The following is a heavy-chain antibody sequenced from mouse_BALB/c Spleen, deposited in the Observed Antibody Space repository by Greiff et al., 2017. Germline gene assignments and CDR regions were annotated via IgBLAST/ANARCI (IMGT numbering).Heavy chain of an antibody. CDR2: ISYDGSN. D-gene: IGHD2-10*01. J-gene: IGHJ4*01. CDR1: GYSITSGYY. CDR3: ARAAYYGNYDAMDY. V-gene: IGHV3-6*02. Sequence: ESGPGLVKPSQSLSLTCSVTGYSITSGYYWNWIRQFPGNKLEWMGYISYDGSNNYNPSLKNRISITRDTSKNQFFLKLNSVTTEDTATYYCARAAYYGNYDAMDYWGQGTSVTVSS.